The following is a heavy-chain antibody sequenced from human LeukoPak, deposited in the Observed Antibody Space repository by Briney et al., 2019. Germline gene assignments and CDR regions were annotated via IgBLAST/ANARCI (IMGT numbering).Heavy chain of an antibody. J-gene: IGHJ4*02. D-gene: IGHD1-1*01. CDR2: INHSGST. V-gene: IGHV4-34*01. CDR1: GGSFSGYY. CDR3: ARERNANDY. Sequence: SETLSLTCAVYGGSFSGYYWSWSRQPPGKGLEWIGEINHSGSTNYNPSLKSRVTISVDTSKNQFSLKLSSVTAADTAVYYCARERNANDYWGQGTLVTVSS.